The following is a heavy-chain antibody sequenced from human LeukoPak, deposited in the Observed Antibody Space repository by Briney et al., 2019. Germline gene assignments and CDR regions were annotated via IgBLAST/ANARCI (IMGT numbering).Heavy chain of an antibody. CDR1: GGSISSYY. D-gene: IGHD6-13*01. V-gene: IGHV4-59*01. CDR3: ARASDGSSWYFNWSDP. J-gene: IGHJ5*02. CDR2: IYYSGTT. Sequence: SETLSLTCTVSGGSISSYYRSWIRQPPGKGLEWIGYIYYSGTTNYNPSLKSRVTISVDTSKNQFSLKLSSVTAADTAVYYCARASDGSSWYFNWSDPWGQGTLVTVSS.